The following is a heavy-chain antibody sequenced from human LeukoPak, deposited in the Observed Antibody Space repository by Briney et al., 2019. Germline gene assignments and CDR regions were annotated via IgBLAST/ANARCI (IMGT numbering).Heavy chain of an antibody. CDR2: IRSDASNK. D-gene: IGHD5/OR15-5a*01. V-gene: IGHV3-30*02. Sequence: PGGSLRLSCAASGFTFSSYGMHWVRQAPGRGREWVAFIRSDASNKYYVDSVEGRFTISRDNSKNALYLQMNSLRAEDTAVYYCAKALSNLYDVGVLQHWGQGTLVTVSS. CDR3: AKALSNLYDVGVLQH. J-gene: IGHJ1*01. CDR1: GFTFSSYG.